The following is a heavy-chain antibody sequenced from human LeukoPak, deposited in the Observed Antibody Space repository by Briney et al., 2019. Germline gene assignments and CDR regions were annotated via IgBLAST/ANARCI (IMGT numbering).Heavy chain of an antibody. J-gene: IGHJ4*02. CDR2: ISYSASTI. V-gene: IGHV3-48*03. D-gene: IGHD6-19*01. Sequence: PGGSMRLFCAASGFTFSSYDMNWVRQAPGKGLEWVSYISYSASTIHYADSVKGRFTISRDNAKNSLYLQMNSLRAADTAIYYCARDSGRRDLDYWGQGTLVTVSS. CDR3: ARDSGRRDLDY. CDR1: GFTFSSYD.